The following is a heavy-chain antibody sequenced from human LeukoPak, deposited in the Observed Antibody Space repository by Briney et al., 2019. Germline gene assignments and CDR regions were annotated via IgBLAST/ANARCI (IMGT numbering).Heavy chain of an antibody. Sequence: ASVKVSCKASGYTFTGYYMHWVRQAPGQGLEWMGRINPNSGGTNHAQKFQGRVTMTRDTSISTAYMELSRLRSDDTDVYYCASLFTMVRELKDYWGQGTLVTVSS. J-gene: IGHJ4*02. D-gene: IGHD3-10*01. CDR1: GYTFTGYY. CDR3: ASLFTMVRELKDY. CDR2: INPNSGGT. V-gene: IGHV1-2*05.